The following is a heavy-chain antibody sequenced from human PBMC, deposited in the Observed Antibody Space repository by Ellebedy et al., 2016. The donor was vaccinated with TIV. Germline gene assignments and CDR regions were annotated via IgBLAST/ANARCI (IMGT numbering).Heavy chain of an antibody. CDR1: GYTFTSYG. J-gene: IGHJ3*02. V-gene: IGHV1-18*04. D-gene: IGHD1-26*01. CDR3: ARRILLSGRHYAFDI. Sequence: ASVKVSCKASGYTFTSYGISWVRQAPGQGLEWMGWISAYNGNTNYAQKLQGRVTMTTDTSTSTAYMELRSLRSDDTAVYYCARRILLSGRHYAFDIWGQGTMVTVSS. CDR2: ISAYNGNT.